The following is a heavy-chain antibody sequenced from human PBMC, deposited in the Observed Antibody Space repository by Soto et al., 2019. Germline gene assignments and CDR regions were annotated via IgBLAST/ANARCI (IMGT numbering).Heavy chain of an antibody. CDR3: ARGHFYEGSGSYIY. CDR1: GGSFRGYY. Sequence: SETLSLTCAVYGGSFRGYYWNWIRQPPGKGLEWIGEINHSGSTNYNPSLKSRVIISVDTSKNHFSLKLSSVTAADTAVYFCARGHFYEGSGSYIYWGPGTLVTVSS. V-gene: IGHV4-34*01. J-gene: IGHJ4*02. CDR2: INHSGST. D-gene: IGHD3-10*01.